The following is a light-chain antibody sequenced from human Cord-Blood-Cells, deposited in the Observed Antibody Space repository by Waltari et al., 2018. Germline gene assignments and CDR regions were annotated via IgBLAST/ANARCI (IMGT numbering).Light chain of an antibody. V-gene: IGLV2-11*01. Sequence: QSALTQPRSVSGSPGQSVTISCTGTSSDVGGYNYVSWYQQHPGKAPKLMIYDVSKRPSWVPDRFSGSKSGNTASLTISGLQAEDEADYYCCSYAGSYTNWVFGGGTKLTVL. J-gene: IGLJ3*02. CDR2: DVS. CDR1: SSDVGGYNY. CDR3: CSYAGSYTNWV.